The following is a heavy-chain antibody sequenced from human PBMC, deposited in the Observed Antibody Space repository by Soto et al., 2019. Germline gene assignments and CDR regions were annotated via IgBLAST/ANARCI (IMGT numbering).Heavy chain of an antibody. V-gene: IGHV1-2*04. CDR1: GYTFTGYY. CDR3: ARVSNYDSSGYFVLANYGMDV. D-gene: IGHD3-22*01. Sequence: QVQLVQSGAEVKKPGASVKVSCKASGYTFTGYYMHWVRQAPGQGLEWMGWINPNSGGTNYAQKFQGWVTMTRDTSISTADMELSRLRSDDTAVYYCARVSNYDSSGYFVLANYGMDVWGQGTTVTVSS. CDR2: INPNSGGT. J-gene: IGHJ6*02.